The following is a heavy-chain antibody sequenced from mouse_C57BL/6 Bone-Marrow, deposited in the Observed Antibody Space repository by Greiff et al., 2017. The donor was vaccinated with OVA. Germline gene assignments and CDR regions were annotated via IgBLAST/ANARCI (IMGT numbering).Heavy chain of an antibody. J-gene: IGHJ3*01. CDR3: TYYYGSSYWFAY. Sequence: EVQLVESGGGLVQPGGSMKLSCVASGFTFSNYWMNWVRQSPEKGLEWVAQIRLKSDNYATHYAESVKGRFTISRDDSKSSVYLQMNNLRAEDTGIYYCTYYYGSSYWFAYWGQGTLVTVSA. CDR1: GFTFSNYW. CDR2: IRLKSDNYAT. V-gene: IGHV6-3*01. D-gene: IGHD1-1*01.